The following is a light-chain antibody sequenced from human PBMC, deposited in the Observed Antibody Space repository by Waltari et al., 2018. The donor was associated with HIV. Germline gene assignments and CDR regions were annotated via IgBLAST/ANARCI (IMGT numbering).Light chain of an antibody. Sequence: SAVTQPASVSGLPGQSITISCTGTASDFGLNNFVSWYQHLPGRVPKLILYDVDSRASGISDRFSGSRSGPTASLTISRLRAEDEADYYCASFTGGDTLLFGGGTKVTVL. V-gene: IGLV2-14*01. J-gene: IGLJ3*02. CDR3: ASFTGGDTLL. CDR1: ASDFGLNNF. CDR2: DVD.